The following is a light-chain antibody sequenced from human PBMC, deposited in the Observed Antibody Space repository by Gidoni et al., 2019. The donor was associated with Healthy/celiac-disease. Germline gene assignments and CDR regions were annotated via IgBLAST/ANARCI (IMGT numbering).Light chain of an antibody. Sequence: QSALTQPRSVSGSPGQSVTISCTGTISDVGGYNYVSWYQQHPGKAPKLMIYDVSKRPAGVPDRFAGSKSGNTASLTISGRQAEDEADYYCCSYAGSYTYVFGTGTKVTVL. CDR1: ISDVGGYNY. CDR2: DVS. J-gene: IGLJ1*01. V-gene: IGLV2-11*01. CDR3: CSYAGSYTYV.